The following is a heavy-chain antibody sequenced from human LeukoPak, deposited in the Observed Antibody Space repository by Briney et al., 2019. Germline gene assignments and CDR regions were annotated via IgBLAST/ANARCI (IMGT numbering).Heavy chain of an antibody. D-gene: IGHD6-13*01. J-gene: IGHJ4*02. CDR3: TRGRYTSSWLDY. V-gene: IGHV3-74*01. Sequence: GGSLRLSCAASGFTFSTYWMHWVRQAPGKGLVWVSRITSDGSTTTYADSVKGRFTISRDNAKNTLYLQMNSLRAEDTAVYFCTRGRYTSSWLDYWGQGTLVTVSS. CDR2: ITSDGSTT. CDR1: GFTFSTYW.